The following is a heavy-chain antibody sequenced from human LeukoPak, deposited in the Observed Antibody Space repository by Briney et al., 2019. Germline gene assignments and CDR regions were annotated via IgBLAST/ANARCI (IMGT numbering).Heavy chain of an antibody. Sequence: PGGSLRLSCAASGFTFSSYAMSWVRQAPGKGLEWVSGISGSGDNTYYADSVKGRFTISRDNSKNTLYLQMNSLRAEDTAVYYCARSTTVTSNFDYWGQGTLVTVSS. CDR2: ISGSGDNT. CDR3: ARSTTVTSNFDY. CDR1: GFTFSSYA. V-gene: IGHV3-23*01. D-gene: IGHD4-17*01. J-gene: IGHJ4*02.